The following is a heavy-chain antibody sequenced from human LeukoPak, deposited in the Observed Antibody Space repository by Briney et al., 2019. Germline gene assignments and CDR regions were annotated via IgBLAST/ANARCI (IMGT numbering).Heavy chain of an antibody. Sequence: GGSLRLSCAASGFTFSSYGMHWVRQAPGKGLEWVAVIWYDGSNKYYADSVKGRFTIPRDNSKNTLYLQMNSLRAEDTAVYYCARAKSGYYYGYFDYWGQGTLVTVSS. CDR3: ARAKSGYYYGYFDY. J-gene: IGHJ4*02. D-gene: IGHD3-22*01. CDR2: IWYDGSNK. CDR1: GFTFSSYG. V-gene: IGHV3-33*01.